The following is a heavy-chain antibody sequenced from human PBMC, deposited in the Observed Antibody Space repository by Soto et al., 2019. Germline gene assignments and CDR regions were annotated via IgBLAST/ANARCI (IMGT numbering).Heavy chain of an antibody. J-gene: IGHJ6*02. CDR1: GGSISSYY. CDR2: IYYSGST. V-gene: IGHV4-59*08. CDR3: ARHGRDSSGWYGYATDYYYYSGMDV. D-gene: IGHD6-19*01. Sequence: PSETLSLTCTVSGGSISSYYWSWIRQPPGKGLEWIGYIYYSGSTNYNPSLKSRVTISVDTSKNQFSLKLSSVTAADTAVYYCARHGRDSSGWYGYATDYYYYSGMDVWGQGPTVTVS.